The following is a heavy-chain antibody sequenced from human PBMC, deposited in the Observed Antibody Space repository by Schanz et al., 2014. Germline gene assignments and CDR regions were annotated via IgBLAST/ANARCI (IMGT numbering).Heavy chain of an antibody. CDR2: INPNSGDT. Sequence: QVQLVQSGSEVKKPGASVKVSCKASRYPFTAYYMHWVRQAPGQGLEWMGRINPNSGDTDYAQKFQGGVTMTSDTSISTAYMVLSRLRSDDTAIYYCARDGGGPTVTTGYYGMDVWGQGTTVTVSS. CDR1: RYPFTAYY. CDR3: ARDGGGPTVTTGYYGMDV. D-gene: IGHD4-17*01. J-gene: IGHJ6*02. V-gene: IGHV1-2*06.